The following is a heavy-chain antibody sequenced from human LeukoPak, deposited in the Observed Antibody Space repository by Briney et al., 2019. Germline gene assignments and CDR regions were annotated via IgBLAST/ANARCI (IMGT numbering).Heavy chain of an antibody. Sequence: PSETLSLTCAVYGGSFSGYYWSWIRQPPGKGLEWIGEINHSGSTNYNPSLKSRVTISVDTSKNQFSLKLSSVTAADTAVYYCARLYSTGPFDYWGQGTLVTVSS. V-gene: IGHV4-34*01. CDR2: INHSGST. CDR3: ARLYSTGPFDY. J-gene: IGHJ4*02. D-gene: IGHD6-25*01. CDR1: GGSFSGYY.